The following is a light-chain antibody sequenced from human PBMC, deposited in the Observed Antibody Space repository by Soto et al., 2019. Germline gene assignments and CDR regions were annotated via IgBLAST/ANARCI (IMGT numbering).Light chain of an antibody. CDR3: QQYNSYPWT. V-gene: IGKV1-5*01. Sequence: DIQMTQSPSTLSASVGDRVTITCRARQSISSWLAWYQQKPGKAPKLLIYDASCLESGVPSRFSGSGSGTEVTRTISSLQPDDFATYYSQQYNSYPWTFGQGTKVEIK. J-gene: IGKJ1*01. CDR1: QSISSW. CDR2: DAS.